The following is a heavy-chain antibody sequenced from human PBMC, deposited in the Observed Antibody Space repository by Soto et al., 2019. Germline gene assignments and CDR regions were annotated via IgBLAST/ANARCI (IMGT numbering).Heavy chain of an antibody. CDR2: INPSGGST. CDR1: GYTFTSYY. D-gene: IGHD6-19*01. J-gene: IGHJ4*02. Sequence: ASVKVSCKASGYTFTSYYMHWVRQAPGQGLEWMGIINPSGGSTNYAQKLQGRVTMTTDTSTSTAYMELRSLRSDDTAVYYCARDRRAVAANYFDYWGQGTLVTVSS. V-gene: IGHV1-46*01. CDR3: ARDRRAVAANYFDY.